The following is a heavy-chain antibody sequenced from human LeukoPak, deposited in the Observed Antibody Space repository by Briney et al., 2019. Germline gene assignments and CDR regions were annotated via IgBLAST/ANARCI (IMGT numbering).Heavy chain of an antibody. CDR3: AREGYYYYMDV. Sequence: SQTLSLTCTVSGGSISSGGYYWSWICQHPGKGLEWIGYIYYSGSTYYNPSLKSRVTISVDTSKNQFSLKLSSVTAADTAVYYCAREGYYYYMDVWGKGTTVTVSS. CDR2: IYYSGST. V-gene: IGHV4-31*03. J-gene: IGHJ6*03. CDR1: GGSISSGGYY.